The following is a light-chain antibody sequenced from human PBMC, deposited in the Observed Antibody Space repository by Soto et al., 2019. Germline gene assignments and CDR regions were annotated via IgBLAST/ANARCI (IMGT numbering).Light chain of an antibody. J-gene: IGKJ1*01. CDR3: QQSSRSPRT. CDR2: AAS. CDR1: QNIRSS. Sequence: DIQMTQSPSSLSTSVGDRVTITCRASQNIRSSLSWYQQRIGKAPKVLIYAASSLHSGVPSSSSSSGPATDFTLTIRTRQPEDVGTNYCQQSSRSPRTLVHRTQVNIK. V-gene: IGKV1-39*01.